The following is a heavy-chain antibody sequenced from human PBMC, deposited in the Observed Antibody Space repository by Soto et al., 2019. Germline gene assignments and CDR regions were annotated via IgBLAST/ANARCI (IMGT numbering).Heavy chain of an antibody. V-gene: IGHV1-69*02. D-gene: IGHD3-10*01. CDR1: GGTFSSYT. CDR2: IIPILGIA. J-gene: IGHJ5*02. Sequence: QVKLVQSGAEVKKPGSSVKVSCKASGGTFSSYTISRVRQAPGQGLEWMGRIIPILGIANYAQKFQGRGTITADKSTSTAYMELSSLRSEDTAVYYCASYGSGSYSFDPWGQGTLVTVSS. CDR3: ASYGSGSYSFDP.